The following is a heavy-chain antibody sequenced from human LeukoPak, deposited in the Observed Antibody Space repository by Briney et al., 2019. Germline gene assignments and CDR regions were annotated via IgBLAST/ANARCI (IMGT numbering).Heavy chain of an antibody. J-gene: IGHJ4*02. CDR2: IYYSGTT. CDR1: GGSISSGCYC. V-gene: IGHV4-31*03. D-gene: IGHD2-21*01. CDR3: ARIVGEVRSPSVVWFDY. Sequence: SETLSLTCTVSGGSISSGCYCWSWIRQHPGKGLEWIGYIYYSGTTYYNPSLKSRVTISVDTSKNQFSLKLSSVTAADTAVYYCARIVGEVRSPSVVWFDYWGQGTLVTVSS.